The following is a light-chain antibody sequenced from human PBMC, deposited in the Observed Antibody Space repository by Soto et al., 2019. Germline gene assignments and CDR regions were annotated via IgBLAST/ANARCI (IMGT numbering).Light chain of an antibody. CDR1: QSVSIN. CDR3: HQYNNWPLT. CDR2: GAS. V-gene: IGKV3-15*01. J-gene: IGKJ4*01. Sequence: EIEMTQSPATLSVSPGERATLSCRASQSVSINLAWYQQKPGQAPRLLIFGASTRATDIPDRFSGSGYGTEFTLTISSLQSEDFAVYYCHQYNNWPLTFGGGPKVDIK.